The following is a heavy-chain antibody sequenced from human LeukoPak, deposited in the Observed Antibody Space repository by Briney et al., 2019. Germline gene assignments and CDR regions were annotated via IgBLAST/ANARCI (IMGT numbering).Heavy chain of an antibody. J-gene: IGHJ6*02. V-gene: IGHV3-7*01. CDR3: AKLSGSTGITMVRGVRVDYYYGTDV. D-gene: IGHD3-10*01. CDR1: GFTFSSYC. CDR2: IKQDGSEK. Sequence: GGSLRLSCAASGFTFSSYCMSWVRQAPGRGLEWVANIKQDGSEKYYVDSVKGRFTISRDNAKNSLFLQMNSLRAEDTAVYYCAKLSGSTGITMVRGVRVDYYYGTDVWGQGTTVTVSS.